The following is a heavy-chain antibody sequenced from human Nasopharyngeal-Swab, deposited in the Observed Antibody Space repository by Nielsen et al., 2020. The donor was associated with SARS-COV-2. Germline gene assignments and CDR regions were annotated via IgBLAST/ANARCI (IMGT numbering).Heavy chain of an antibody. V-gene: IGHV1-2*04. CDR3: ARVNYSGYDYWFDP. CDR1: GYTFTGYY. J-gene: IGHJ5*02. D-gene: IGHD5-12*01. Sequence: ASVKVSCKASGYTFTGYYMHWVRQAPGQGLEWMGWINPNSGGTNYAQKFQGWVTVTRDTSISTAYMELSRLRSDDTAVYYCARVNYSGYDYWFDPWGQGTLVTVSS. CDR2: INPNSGGT.